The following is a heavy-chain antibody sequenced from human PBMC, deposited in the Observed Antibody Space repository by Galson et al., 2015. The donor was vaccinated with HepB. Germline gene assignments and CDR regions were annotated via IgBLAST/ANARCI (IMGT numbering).Heavy chain of an antibody. V-gene: IGHV3-53*01. CDR2: IYSGGST. Sequence: SLRLSCAASGFTVSSNYMSWVRQAPGKGLEWVSVIYSGGSTYYADSVKGRFTISRDNSKNTLYLQMNSLRAEDTAVYYCANWPSERDYFDYWGQGTLVTVSS. CDR3: ANWPSERDYFDY. CDR1: GFTVSSNY. J-gene: IGHJ4*02. D-gene: IGHD1-1*01.